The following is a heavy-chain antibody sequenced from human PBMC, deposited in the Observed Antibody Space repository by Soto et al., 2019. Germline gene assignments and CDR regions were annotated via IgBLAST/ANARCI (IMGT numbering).Heavy chain of an antibody. CDR1: GYSFTSYW. V-gene: IGHV5-51*01. Sequence: PGESLKISCKGSGYSFTSYWIGWVRQVPGKGLEWMGIIYPGDSDTRYSPSFQGQVTISADKSISTAYLQWSSLKASDTAMYYCARHRGATIILDEYYYYYYGMDVWGQGTTVTVSS. J-gene: IGHJ6*02. CDR2: IYPGDSDT. D-gene: IGHD5-12*01. CDR3: ARHRGATIILDEYYYYYYGMDV.